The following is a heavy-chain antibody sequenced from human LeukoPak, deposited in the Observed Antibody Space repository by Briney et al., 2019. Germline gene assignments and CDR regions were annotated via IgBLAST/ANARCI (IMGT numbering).Heavy chain of an antibody. V-gene: IGHV4-59*01. CDR1: GGSISSYY. J-gene: IGHJ3*02. D-gene: IGHD2-15*01. CDR3: ATHLKCFSGGSCYTDAFDI. CDR2: IYYSGST. Sequence: ETLSLTCTVSGGSISSYYWSWIRQPPGKGLEWIGYIYYSGSTNYNPSLKSRVTISVDTSKNQFSLKLSSVTAADTAVYYCATHLKCFSGGSCYTDAFDIWGQGTMVTVSS.